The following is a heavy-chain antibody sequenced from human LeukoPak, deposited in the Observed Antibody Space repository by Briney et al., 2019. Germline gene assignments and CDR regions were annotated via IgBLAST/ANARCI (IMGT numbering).Heavy chain of an antibody. D-gene: IGHD3-22*01. CDR1: GGSISSGGYY. Sequence: SETLSLTCTVSGGSISSGGYYWSWIRQHPGKGLEWIGYIYYSGSTNCNPSLKSRVTISVDTSKNQFSLKLSSVTAADTAVYYCARAAPYYYDSSGYFGNWGQGTLVTASS. J-gene: IGHJ4*02. CDR2: IYYSGST. V-gene: IGHV4-61*08. CDR3: ARAAPYYYDSSGYFGN.